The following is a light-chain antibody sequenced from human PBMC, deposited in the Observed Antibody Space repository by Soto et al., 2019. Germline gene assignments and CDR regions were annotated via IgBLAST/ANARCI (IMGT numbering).Light chain of an antibody. V-gene: IGLV1-40*01. CDR3: QSPDSSLRGGV. J-gene: IGLJ3*02. Sequence: QAVVTQPPSVSGAPGQRVTISCTGYNSNIGAGYDVHWYQQLPGTAPKLLIYGNSNRPSGVPDRFSASKSGTSASLAITGRQAEDEADYSCQSPDSSLRGGVFGGGTKLTVL. CDR2: GNS. CDR1: NSNIGAGYD.